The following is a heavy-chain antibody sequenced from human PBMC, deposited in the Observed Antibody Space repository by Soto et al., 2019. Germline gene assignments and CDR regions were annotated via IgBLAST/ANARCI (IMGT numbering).Heavy chain of an antibody. CDR1: GFNVMSYW. CDR3: ARDIGFDYVN. V-gene: IGHV3-7*01. CDR2: IKEDGSEI. J-gene: IGHJ4*02. Sequence: AGGSLSLSCAVSGFNVMSYWMSWVRQAPGKGLEWVASIKEDGSEIYYLHSVRGRFSISRDSAGNALHLTMNYLSAEDTGLYFCARDIGFDYVNWGQGTLVTVSS. D-gene: IGHD3-16*01.